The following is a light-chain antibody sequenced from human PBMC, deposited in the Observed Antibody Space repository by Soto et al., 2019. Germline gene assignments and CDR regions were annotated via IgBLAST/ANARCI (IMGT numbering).Light chain of an antibody. J-gene: IGLJ1*01. V-gene: IGLV2-14*01. CDR2: DVG. CDR3: SSYTRSSTPYV. CDR1: SSDVGGYNY. Sequence: QSVLTQPASVSGSPGQSITISCTGTSSDVGGYNYVSWYQQHPGKAPKLMIYDVGNRPSGVSNRFSGSKSGNTASLTISGLQAEDEADYYCSSYTRSSTPYVFGTGTKLTVL.